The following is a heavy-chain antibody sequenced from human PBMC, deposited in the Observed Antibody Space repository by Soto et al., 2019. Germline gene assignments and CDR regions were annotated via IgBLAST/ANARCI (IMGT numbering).Heavy chain of an antibody. CDR3: ARGTTMLLPLDY. Sequence: PSETLSLTCTVSGGSISSYYWSWIRQPPGKGLEWIGYIYYSGSTNYNPSLKSRVTISVDTSKNQFSLKLSSVTAADTAVYYCARGTTMLLPLDYWGQGTLVTVSS. V-gene: IGHV4-59*01. CDR2: IYYSGST. D-gene: IGHD3-10*01. J-gene: IGHJ4*02. CDR1: GGSISSYY.